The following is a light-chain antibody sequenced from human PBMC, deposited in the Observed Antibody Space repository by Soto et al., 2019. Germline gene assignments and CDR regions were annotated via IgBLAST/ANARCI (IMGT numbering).Light chain of an antibody. V-gene: IGLV1-40*01. Sequence: QSVLTQPPSVSGAPGQTVTLSCTGNSSNLGAGYDVPWYQQLPGAAPKLVIFGNRNRPSGVPERFSGDKSGTSASLAITGRQAADGGDDYCQSYYDRLIASVFGCGTKLTVL. CDR3: QSYYDRLIASV. CDR1: SSNLGAGYD. J-gene: IGLJ2*01. CDR2: GNR.